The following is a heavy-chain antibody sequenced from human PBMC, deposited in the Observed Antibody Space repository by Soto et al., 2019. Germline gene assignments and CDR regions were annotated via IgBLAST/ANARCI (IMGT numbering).Heavy chain of an antibody. J-gene: IGHJ4*02. CDR1: GFTFSNYA. CDR3: ASGPYDFCSGYVPGACGYALDY. D-gene: IGHD3-3*01. Sequence: EVQLLESGGGLVQPGGSLRLSCAASGFTFSNYAMSWVRQAPGKGLEWVSGIGGGGDDTYYAESVKGRFTISRDNAKNSLYLQMNSLRAEDTAVYYCASGPYDFCSGYVPGACGYALDYWGQGTLVTVSS. V-gene: IGHV3-23*01. CDR2: IGGGGDDT.